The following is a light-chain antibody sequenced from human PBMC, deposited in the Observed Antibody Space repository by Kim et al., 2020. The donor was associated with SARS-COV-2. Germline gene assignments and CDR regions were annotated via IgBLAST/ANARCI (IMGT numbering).Light chain of an antibody. V-gene: IGLV4-69*01. CDR2: LNSDGSH. CDR3: QTWGTGIHWV. Sequence: QLVLTQSPSASASLGASVKLTCTLSSGHSSYAIAWHQQQPEKGPRYLMKLNSDGSHSKGDGNPDRFSGSSSGAERYLTISSLQSEDEADYYCQTWGTGIHWVFGGGTQLTVL. J-gene: IGLJ3*02. CDR1: SGHSSYA.